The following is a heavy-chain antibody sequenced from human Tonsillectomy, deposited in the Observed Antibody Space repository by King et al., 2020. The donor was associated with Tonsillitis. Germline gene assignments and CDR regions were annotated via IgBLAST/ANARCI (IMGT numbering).Heavy chain of an antibody. D-gene: IGHD3-10*01. Sequence: QLQESGPGLVRPSETLSLTCSVSGGSIISNYWSWIRQPPGKGLEWIGYMYYTGSINYNPSLKSRVTILVDTSKNQFSLKLNSVTAAATAVYYCARDRGRVYYYGMDVWGQGTTVTVSS. CDR2: MYYTGSI. CDR1: GGSIISNY. CDR3: ARDRGRVYYYGMDV. J-gene: IGHJ6*02. V-gene: IGHV4-59*01.